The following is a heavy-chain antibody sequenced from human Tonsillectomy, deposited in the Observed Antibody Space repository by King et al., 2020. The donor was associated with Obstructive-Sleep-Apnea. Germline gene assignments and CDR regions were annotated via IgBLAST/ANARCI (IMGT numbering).Heavy chain of an antibody. CDR3: ARDPITVVVPVSYYYGMDV. CDR1: GGSISSSSYI. Sequence: LQLQESGPGLVKPSETLSLTCTVSGGSISSSSYIWGWIRQPPGKGLEWIGSIYYSGSTYYNPSLKSRVTISVDTSKNQFSLNLSSVTAADTAVYYCARDPITVVVPVSYYYGMDVWGQGTTVTVSS. D-gene: IGHD4-23*01. J-gene: IGHJ6*02. CDR2: IYYSGST. V-gene: IGHV4-39*07.